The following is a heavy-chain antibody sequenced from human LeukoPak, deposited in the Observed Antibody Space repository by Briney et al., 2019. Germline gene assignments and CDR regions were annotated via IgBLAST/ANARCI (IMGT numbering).Heavy chain of an antibody. Sequence: GGSLRLSCAASGFTFSSYSMNWVRQAPGKGLEWVSSISSSSSYIYYADSVKGRFTISRDNAKNSLYLQMNSLRAEDTAVYYCASDSGILQSPQAFDIWGQGTMVTVSS. V-gene: IGHV3-21*01. CDR1: GFTFSSYS. J-gene: IGHJ3*02. CDR3: ASDSGILQSPQAFDI. D-gene: IGHD3-10*01. CDR2: ISSSSSYI.